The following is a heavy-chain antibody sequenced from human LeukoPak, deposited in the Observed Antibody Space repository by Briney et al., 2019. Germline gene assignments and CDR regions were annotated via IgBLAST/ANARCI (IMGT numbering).Heavy chain of an antibody. V-gene: IGHV3-21*01. D-gene: IGHD3-22*01. Sequence: GGSLRLSCAASGFTFSSYSMNWVRQAPGKGLEWVSSISSSSTYIYYADSVKGRFTIPRDNAKNSLYLQMNSLRAEDTAVYYCAREAGNYYDSSWDYWGQGTLVTVSS. CDR1: GFTFSSYS. CDR3: AREAGNYYDSSWDY. J-gene: IGHJ4*02. CDR2: ISSSSTYI.